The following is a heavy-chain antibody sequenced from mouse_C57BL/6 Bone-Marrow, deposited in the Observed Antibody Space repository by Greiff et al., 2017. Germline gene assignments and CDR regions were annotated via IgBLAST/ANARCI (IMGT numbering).Heavy chain of an antibody. CDR3: ARSGPVVGYYFDY. CDR2: IYPRDGST. CDR1: GYTFTSYD. D-gene: IGHD1-1*01. V-gene: IGHV1-85*01. Sequence: QVQLQQSGPELVKPGASVKLSCKASGYTFTSYDINWVKQRPGQGLEWIGWIYPRDGSTKYNEKFKGKATLTVDTSSSTAYMELHSLTSEDSAVFFCARSGPVVGYYFDYWGQGTTLTVSS. J-gene: IGHJ2*01.